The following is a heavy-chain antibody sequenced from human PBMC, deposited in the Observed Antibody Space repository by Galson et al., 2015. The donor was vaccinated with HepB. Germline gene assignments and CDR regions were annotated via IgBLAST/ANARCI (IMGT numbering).Heavy chain of an antibody. V-gene: IGHV3-33*01. Sequence: SLIPSCAAYGFTVRRYGMQEVRRGPFTGLEWVAVIWYDGSNQYYVDVVEGRFTISRDNSKNTVYLQMNSLRAEDTAIYYCARASYSSFYDYVDSWGQGTLVTVSS. CDR3: ARASYSSFYDYVDS. CDR1: GFTVRRYG. J-gene: IGHJ4*02. CDR2: IWYDGSNQ. D-gene: IGHD3-22*01.